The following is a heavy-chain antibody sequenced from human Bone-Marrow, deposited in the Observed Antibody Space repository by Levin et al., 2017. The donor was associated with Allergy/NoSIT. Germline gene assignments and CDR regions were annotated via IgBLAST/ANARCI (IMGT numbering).Heavy chain of an antibody. V-gene: IGHV3-74*01. J-gene: IGHJ4*02. CDR3: ARDRDGPGLFSDY. D-gene: IGHD5-24*01. CDR2: ITNEGVPT. Sequence: GGSLRLSCAASGFTLTGYWMLWVRQVPGKGLEWVSRITNEGVPTYYADSVKGRFTISRDIAKNTVYLQMNSLRVEDTAVYYCARDRDGPGLFSDYWGQGTLVTVSS. CDR1: GFTLTGYW.